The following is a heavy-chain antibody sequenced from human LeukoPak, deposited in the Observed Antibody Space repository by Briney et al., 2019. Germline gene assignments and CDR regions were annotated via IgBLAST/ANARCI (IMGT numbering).Heavy chain of an antibody. CDR3: ARGGDGYNHDY. V-gene: IGHV1-46*01. CDR2: VNPSGGGT. CDR1: GYTFTTYY. Sequence: ASVKVSCKASGYTFTTYYMHWVRQAPGQGLEWMGVVNPSGGGTSYSQMFQGRLTMTRDMSTSTVYMELSSLRSEDTAVYYCARGGDGYNHDYWGQGTLVTVSS. D-gene: IGHD5-24*01. J-gene: IGHJ4*02.